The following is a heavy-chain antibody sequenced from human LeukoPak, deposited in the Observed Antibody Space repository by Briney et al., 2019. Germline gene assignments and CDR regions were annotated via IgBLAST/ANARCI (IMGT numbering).Heavy chain of an antibody. Sequence: ASVKVSCKVSGYTLTELYMHWVRQAPGKGLEWMGGFDPEDGETIYAQKFQGRVTMTEDTSTDTAYMELSSLRSEDTAVYYCATERLDYGDYVLYYGMDVWGQGTTVTVSS. CDR2: FDPEDGET. CDR3: ATERLDYGDYVLYYGMDV. V-gene: IGHV1-24*01. D-gene: IGHD4-17*01. J-gene: IGHJ6*02. CDR1: GYTLTELY.